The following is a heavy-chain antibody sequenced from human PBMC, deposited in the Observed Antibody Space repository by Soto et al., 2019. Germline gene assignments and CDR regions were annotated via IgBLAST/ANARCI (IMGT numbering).Heavy chain of an antibody. CDR1: GGSFSGYY. CDR2: INHSGST. J-gene: IGHJ5*02. CDR3: ARDDSSSWRNNWFDP. D-gene: IGHD6-13*01. Sequence: QVQLQQWGAGLLKPSETLSLTCAVYGGSFSGYYWSWIRQPPGKGLEWIGEINHSGSTNYNPSIKSQVTISVDTSKNQFSLKLSSVTAADAAVYYCARDDSSSWRNNWFDPWGQGTLVTVSS. V-gene: IGHV4-34*01.